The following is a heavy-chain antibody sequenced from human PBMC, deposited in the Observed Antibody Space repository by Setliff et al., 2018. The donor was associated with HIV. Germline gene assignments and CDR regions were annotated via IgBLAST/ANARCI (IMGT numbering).Heavy chain of an antibody. V-gene: IGHV3-74*01. CDR3: ARDVHDAAADN. D-gene: IGHD6-13*01. J-gene: IGHJ4*02. Sequence: GGSLRLSCTASGFTFSDYWMHWVRRGPGRGLEWVSRIGRDGTVANYADSVKGRFTISRDNARNTLFLQMNSLGVEDTAVYYCARDVHDAAADNWGRGTLVTVSS. CDR2: IGRDGTVA. CDR1: GFTFSDYW.